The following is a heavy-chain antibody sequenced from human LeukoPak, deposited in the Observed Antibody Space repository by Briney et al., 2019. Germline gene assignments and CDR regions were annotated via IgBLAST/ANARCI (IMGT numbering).Heavy chain of an antibody. D-gene: IGHD6-13*01. CDR1: GFTFSSYA. V-gene: IGHV3-23*01. CDR3: AKDYPSWYGRDYFDY. J-gene: IGHJ4*02. Sequence: PGGSLRLSCAASGFTFSSYAMSWVRQAPGKGLEWVSAISGSGGSSYYADSVKGRFTISRDNSKDTLYLQMNSLRAEDTAVYYCAKDYPSWYGRDYFDYWGQGTLVTVSS. CDR2: ISGSGGSS.